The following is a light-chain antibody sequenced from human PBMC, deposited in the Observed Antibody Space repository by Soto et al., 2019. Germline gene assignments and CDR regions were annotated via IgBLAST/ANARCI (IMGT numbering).Light chain of an antibody. V-gene: IGLV2-23*02. CDR2: EVS. CDR3: CSYAGSSTSVV. CDR1: SSDVGSYNL. Sequence: QSVLTQPASVSGSPGQSITISCTGPSSDVGSYNLVSWYQQHPGKAPKLMIYEVSKRPSGVSNRFSGSKSGNTASLTISGLQAEDEADYYCCSYAGSSTSVVFGGGTQLTVL. J-gene: IGLJ2*01.